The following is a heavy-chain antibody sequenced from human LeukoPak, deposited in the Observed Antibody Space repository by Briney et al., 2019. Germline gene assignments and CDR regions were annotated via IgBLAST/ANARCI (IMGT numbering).Heavy chain of an antibody. CDR1: GFTFSSYA. D-gene: IGHD6-19*01. Sequence: PGGSLRLSCAASGFTFSSYAMSWVRQAPGKGLEWVSAISGSGGSTYYADSVKGRFTISRDNSKNTLYLQMNSLRAEDTAVYYCARDRTKYSSGWFGGFDYWGQGTLVTVSS. J-gene: IGHJ4*02. V-gene: IGHV3-23*01. CDR3: ARDRTKYSSGWFGGFDY. CDR2: ISGSGGST.